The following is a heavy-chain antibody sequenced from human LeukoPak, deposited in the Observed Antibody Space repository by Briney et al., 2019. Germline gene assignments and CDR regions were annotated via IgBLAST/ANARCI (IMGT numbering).Heavy chain of an antibody. CDR3: ARNNWNSRTQRWLYFDF. V-gene: IGHV3-33*01. Sequence: GGPLRLSFAASGFTFSIHGMHWVRQAPGKGLEWVAIIWHDGSNEYYEDSVKGRFTISRDNSKNTVYLQMDSLRAEDTAVYYCARNNWNSRTQRWLYFDFWRQGTLVTVSS. J-gene: IGHJ4*02. CDR2: IWHDGSNE. D-gene: IGHD1-1*01. CDR1: GFTFSIHG.